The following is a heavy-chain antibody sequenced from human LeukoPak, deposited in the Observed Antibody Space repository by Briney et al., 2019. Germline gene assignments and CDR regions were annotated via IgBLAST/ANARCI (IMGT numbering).Heavy chain of an antibody. CDR3: ARETKPTTEFDY. Sequence: ASVKVSCKASGYTFTDYYMHWVRQAPGRGLEWVGLINPSGSRTICAQKFQGRVTMTRDTSTSTDYMELSSLRSEDTAVYYCARETKPTTEFDYWGQGTLVTVSS. J-gene: IGHJ4*02. CDR2: INPSGSRT. CDR1: GYTFTDYY. D-gene: IGHD1-1*01. V-gene: IGHV1-46*01.